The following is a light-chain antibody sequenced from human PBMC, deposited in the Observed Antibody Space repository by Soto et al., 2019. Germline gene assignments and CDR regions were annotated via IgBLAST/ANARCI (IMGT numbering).Light chain of an antibody. Sequence: EIVMTQSPATLSVYPGERATLSCRANQSVSSNLAWYQQKPGQAPRLLIYGASTRATGIPARFSGSGSGTEFTLTISSLQSEDFAVYYCRQYNNWPLITFGQGTRLEIK. J-gene: IGKJ5*01. V-gene: IGKV3-15*01. CDR2: GAS. CDR3: RQYNNWPLIT. CDR1: QSVSSN.